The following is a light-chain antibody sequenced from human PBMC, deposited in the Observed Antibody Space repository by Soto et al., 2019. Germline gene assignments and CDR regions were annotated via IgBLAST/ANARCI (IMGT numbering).Light chain of an antibody. Sequence: DIQMTQSPSTLSASVGDRVTITCRASQSVSVWLAWYQQKPGKAPKLLISDASTLQRGVPSRFSGSGSGTDFTLIISNLRSDDFATYYCQQYITYSPYTFGQGTKVDIK. J-gene: IGKJ2*01. V-gene: IGKV1-5*01. CDR1: QSVSVW. CDR2: DAS. CDR3: QQYITYSPYT.